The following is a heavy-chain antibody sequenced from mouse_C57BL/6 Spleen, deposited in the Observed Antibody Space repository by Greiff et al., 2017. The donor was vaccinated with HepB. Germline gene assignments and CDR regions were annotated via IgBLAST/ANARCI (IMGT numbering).Heavy chain of an antibody. J-gene: IGHJ4*01. CDR3: ARQTYYGSSLYYYAMDY. D-gene: IGHD1-1*01. CDR2: ISSGGSYT. Sequence: EVKVVESGGDLVKPGGSLKLSCAASGFTFSSYGMSWVRQTPDKRLEWVATISSGGSYTYYPDSVKGRFTISRDNAKNTLYLQMSSLKSEDTAMYYCARQTYYGSSLYYYAMDYWGQGTSVTVSS. V-gene: IGHV5-6*01. CDR1: GFTFSSYG.